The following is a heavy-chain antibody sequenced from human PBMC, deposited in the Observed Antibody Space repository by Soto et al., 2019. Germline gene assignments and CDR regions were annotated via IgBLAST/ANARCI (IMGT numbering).Heavy chain of an antibody. J-gene: IGHJ6*02. CDR1: GGSISTYY. D-gene: IGHD5-12*01. V-gene: IGHV4-4*07. CDR2: IDTSGST. CDR3: ARDWFRGYSGYERYYYYGMDV. Sequence: SETLSLTCTVSGGSISTYYWSWIRQPAGKGLEWIGRIDTSGSTNYNPSLKSRVTMSVDTSKNQFSLKLSSVTAADTAVYYCARDWFRGYSGYERYYYYGMDVWGQGTTVTVSS.